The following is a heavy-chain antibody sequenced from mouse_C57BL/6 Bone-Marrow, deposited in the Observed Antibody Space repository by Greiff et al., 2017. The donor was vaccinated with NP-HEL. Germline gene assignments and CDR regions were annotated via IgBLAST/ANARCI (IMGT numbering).Heavy chain of an antibody. V-gene: IGHV7-1*01. CDR3: GRDALYGGYALAY. D-gene: IGHD2-3*01. Sequence: DVQLVESGGGLVQSGRSLRLSCATSGFTFSDFYMEWVRQAPGQGLEWIAASSNKANDYTTEYSASVKGRFIVSRYSTQSILYLQMNALVADETAIDYCGRDALYGGYALAYWGKGTLVTVAA. CDR2: SSNKANDYTT. J-gene: IGHJ3*01. CDR1: GFTFSDFY.